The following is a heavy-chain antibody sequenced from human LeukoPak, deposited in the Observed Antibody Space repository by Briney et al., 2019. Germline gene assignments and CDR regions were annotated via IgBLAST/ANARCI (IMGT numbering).Heavy chain of an antibody. D-gene: IGHD3-10*01. Sequence: GGSLRLSCAASGFTFSSYSMNWVRQAPGKGLEWVSSISSSSSFIYYADSVKGRFTISRDNAKNSLFLQMNSLRAEDTAVYYCVCITMVRGVIIWGQGTLVTVSS. CDR1: GFTFSSYS. CDR3: VCITMVRGVII. V-gene: IGHV3-21*01. CDR2: ISSSSSFI. J-gene: IGHJ4*02.